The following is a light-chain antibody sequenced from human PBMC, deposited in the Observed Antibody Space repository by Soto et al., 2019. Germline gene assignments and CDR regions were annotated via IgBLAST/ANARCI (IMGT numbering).Light chain of an antibody. J-gene: IGLJ2*01. CDR2: DVS. CDR3: CSYAGRYTDVI. V-gene: IGLV2-11*01. Sequence: HSVLTQPRSVSASPGQSVTISCTGTSSDVGAYNYVAWYQQHPGKAPKVMIYDVSKRPSGVPDRFSGSKSGNTASLTISGLQADDEADYYCCSYAGRYTDVIFGGGTKLTVL. CDR1: SSDVGAYNY.